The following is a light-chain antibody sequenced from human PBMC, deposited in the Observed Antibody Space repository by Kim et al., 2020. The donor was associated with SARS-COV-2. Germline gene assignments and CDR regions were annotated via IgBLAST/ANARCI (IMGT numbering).Light chain of an antibody. CDR1: HIGRKS. CDR2: YDS. V-gene: IGLV3-21*04. CDR3: QVWDSSSDHWV. J-gene: IGLJ3*02. Sequence: APGKTAKITCGGKHIGRKSVHWYQRKPGQAPVLVIYYDSDRPSGIPERFSGSNSGNTATLTISRVEAGDEADYYCQVWDSSSDHWVFGGGTQLTVL.